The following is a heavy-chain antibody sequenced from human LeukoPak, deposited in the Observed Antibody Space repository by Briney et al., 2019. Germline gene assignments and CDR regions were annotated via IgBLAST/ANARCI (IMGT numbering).Heavy chain of an antibody. CDR2: IKSKTDGGTT. Sequence: VGSLRLSCATSGFTFSNAWMSWVRQAPGKGLEWVGRIKSKTDGGTTDYAAPVKGRFTISRDDSKNTLYLQMNSLKTEDTAVYYCTTGIAAAGTNYWGQGTLVTVSS. CDR1: GFTFSNAW. D-gene: IGHD6-13*01. CDR3: TTGIAAAGTNY. J-gene: IGHJ4*02. V-gene: IGHV3-15*01.